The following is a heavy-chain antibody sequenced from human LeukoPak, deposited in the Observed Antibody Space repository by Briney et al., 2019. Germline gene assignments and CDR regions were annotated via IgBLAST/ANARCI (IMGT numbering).Heavy chain of an antibody. V-gene: IGHV3-74*01. CDR2: IKGDGSST. CDR1: GFTFSSYW. D-gene: IGHD5-18*01. CDR3: ARDGYSFGHDFDY. Sequence: GGSLRLSCAASGFTFSSYWMHWVRHTPGKGLVWVSRIKGDGSSTSYADSVKGRFTISRDNAKNTLYLQMDSLRAEDTAVYYCARDGYSFGHDFDYWGQGTLVTVSS. J-gene: IGHJ4*02.